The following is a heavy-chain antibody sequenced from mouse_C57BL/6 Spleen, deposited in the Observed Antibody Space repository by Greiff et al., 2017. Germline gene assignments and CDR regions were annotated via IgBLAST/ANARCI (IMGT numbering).Heavy chain of an antibody. D-gene: IGHD1-1*01. CDR3: ARESSYWYFDV. CDR1: GYSITSGYD. Sequence: VQLKESGPGMVKPSQSLSLTCTVTGYSITSGYDWHWIRHFPGNKLEWMGYISYSGSTNYNPSLKSRISITHDTSKNHFFLKLNSVTTEDTATYYCARESSYWYFDVWGTGTTVTVAS. CDR2: ISYSGST. V-gene: IGHV3-1*01. J-gene: IGHJ1*03.